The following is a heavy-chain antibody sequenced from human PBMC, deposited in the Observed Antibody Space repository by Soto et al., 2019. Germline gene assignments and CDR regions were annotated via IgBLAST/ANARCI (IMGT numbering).Heavy chain of an antibody. CDR3: ARGWPRYYFDY. CDR1: GGSVRIGSYY. V-gene: IGHV4-61*01. J-gene: IGHJ4*02. Sequence: SETLSLTCTVSGGSVRIGSYYWFCIRQPPGKGLEWIGYIYYSVSTNYNPSLKSRVTISVDTSKNQFSLKLSSVTAADTAVYYCARGWPRYYFDYWGQGTLVTVSS. CDR2: IYYSVST. D-gene: IGHD6-19*01.